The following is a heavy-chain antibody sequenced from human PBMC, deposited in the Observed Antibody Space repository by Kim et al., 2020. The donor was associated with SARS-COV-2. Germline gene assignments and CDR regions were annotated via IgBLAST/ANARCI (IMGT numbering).Heavy chain of an antibody. CDR2: IYHSGST. CDR1: GGSISSSNW. V-gene: IGHV4-4*02. Sequence: SETLSLTCAVSGGSISSSNWWSWVRQPPGKGLEWIGEIYHSGSTNYNPSLKSRVTISVDKSKNQFSLKLSSVTAADTAVYYCARKAFHPDEAPYYYGMDVWGQGTTVTVSS. CDR3: ARKAFHPDEAPYYYGMDV. J-gene: IGHJ6*02.